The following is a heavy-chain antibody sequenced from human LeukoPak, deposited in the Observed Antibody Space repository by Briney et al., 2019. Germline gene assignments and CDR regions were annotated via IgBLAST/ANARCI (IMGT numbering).Heavy chain of an antibody. CDR1: GGSFSGYY. J-gene: IGHJ4*02. CDR2: INHSGST. CDR3: ARHPNYYDSSGYYAPFDY. Sequence: SETLSLTCAVYGGSFSGYYWSWIRQPPGKGLEWIGEINHSGSTNYNPSLKSRVTISVDTSKNQFSLKLSSVTAADTAVYYCARHPNYYDSSGYYAPFDYWGQGTLVTVSS. V-gene: IGHV4-34*01. D-gene: IGHD3-22*01.